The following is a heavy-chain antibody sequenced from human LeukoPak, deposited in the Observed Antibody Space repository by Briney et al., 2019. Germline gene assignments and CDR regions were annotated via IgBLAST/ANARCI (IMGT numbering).Heavy chain of an antibody. V-gene: IGHV3-23*01. CDR2: ISGTSGTI. Sequence: GGSLRLSCAASGFTFSNYAMSWVRQAPGKGLEWVSGISGTSGTINYAAPVKGRFTISRDNSKNTLYLQMNSLRVDDMAVYYCAKRLGDPRAFDYWGQGTLFTVSS. J-gene: IGHJ4*02. D-gene: IGHD2-21*02. CDR1: GFTFSNYA. CDR3: AKRLGDPRAFDY.